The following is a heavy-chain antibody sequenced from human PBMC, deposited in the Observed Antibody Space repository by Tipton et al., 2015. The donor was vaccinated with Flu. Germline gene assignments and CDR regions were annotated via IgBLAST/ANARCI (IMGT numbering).Heavy chain of an antibody. CDR3: AKERNLGFGAYYFDS. J-gene: IGHJ4*02. CDR2: IWYDGSHQ. V-gene: IGHV3-33*06. Sequence: SLRLSCAASGFTFNNHGMNWVRQAPGKGLEWLAVIWYDGSHQYYADSVKGRFTVSRDNAKNTLYLQMNSLRAEDTAVYYCAKERNLGFGAYYFDSWGQGTLVTVSS. CDR1: GFTFNNHG. D-gene: IGHD2-21*01.